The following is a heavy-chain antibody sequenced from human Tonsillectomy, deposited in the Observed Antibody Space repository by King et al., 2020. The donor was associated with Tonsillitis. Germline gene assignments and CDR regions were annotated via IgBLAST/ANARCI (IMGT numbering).Heavy chain of an antibody. CDR1: GFTFSNAW. Sequence: VQLVESGGGLVKPGGSLRLSCAASGFTFSNAWMSWVRQGPEKGLEWVGRIKSKTDGGTTDYAAPVQGRFTISRDDSKNTLYLHMNSLKTEDTAVYYCTTAYYFYSSTYYYIPFDYWGQGTLVTVSS. D-gene: IGHD3-22*01. J-gene: IGHJ4*02. CDR2: IKSKTDGGTT. V-gene: IGHV3-15*01. CDR3: TTAYYFYSSTYYYIPFDY.